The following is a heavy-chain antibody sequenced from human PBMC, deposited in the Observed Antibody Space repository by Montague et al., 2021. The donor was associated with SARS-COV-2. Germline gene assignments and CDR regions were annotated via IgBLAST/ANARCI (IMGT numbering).Heavy chain of an antibody. CDR3: ARGQGEITMIVVVLTAAAHYFDY. CDR1: GGSLSGYD. Sequence: SETLSLTCAVYGGSLSGYDWSWIRQPPGKGLEWIGEINHSGSTKYNPSLKSRVSISVDTSKNQFSLKRNSVTAADTAVYYCARGQGEITMIVVVLTAAAHYFDYWGQGTLVTVSS. V-gene: IGHV4-34*01. D-gene: IGHD3-22*01. CDR2: INHSGST. J-gene: IGHJ4*02.